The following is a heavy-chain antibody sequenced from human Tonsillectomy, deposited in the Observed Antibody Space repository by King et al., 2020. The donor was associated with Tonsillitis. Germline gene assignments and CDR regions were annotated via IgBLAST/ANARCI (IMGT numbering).Heavy chain of an antibody. D-gene: IGHD1-26*01. CDR1: GFTFSTYG. CDR3: VGDRSVGPPDDVLDI. V-gene: IGHV3-33*01. J-gene: IGHJ3*02. Sequence: VQLVESGGGVVQPGGSLRISCAASGFTFSTYGMHWVRQAPGKGLEWVAVIWYDGSNRYYADSVKGRFTISRDNSKNTLYLQMNGLRAEDTAVYFCVGDRSVGPPDDVLDIWGQGTMVTVSS. CDR2: IWYDGSNR.